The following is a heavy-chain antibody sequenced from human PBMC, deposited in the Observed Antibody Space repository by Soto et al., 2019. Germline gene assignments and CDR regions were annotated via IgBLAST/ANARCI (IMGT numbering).Heavy chain of an antibody. CDR3: ARDHKGGYYYYGMDV. V-gene: IGHV3-48*03. J-gene: IGHJ6*02. CDR1: GFTFSSYE. Sequence: GGSLRLSCAASGFTFSSYEMNWVRQAPGRGLEWVSYISSSGSTIYYADSVKGRFTISRDNAKNSLYLQMNSLRAEDTAVYYCARDHKGGYYYYGMDVWGQGTTVTVSS. CDR2: ISSSGSTI.